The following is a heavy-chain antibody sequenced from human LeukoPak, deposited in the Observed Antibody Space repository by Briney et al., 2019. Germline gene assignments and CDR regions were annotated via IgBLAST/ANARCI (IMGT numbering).Heavy chain of an antibody. J-gene: IGHJ4*02. CDR2: ITGNGGST. D-gene: IGHD1-26*01. Sequence: GGSLRLSCAASGFTVSSYYMSWVRQAPGKGLEWVSSITGNGGSTYYADSVKGRFTISRDNSKNTLYLQMNSLRAEDTAVYHCARDSGSYLEPTDYWGQGTLVTVSS. CDR3: ARDSGSYLEPTDY. CDR1: GFTVSSYY. V-gene: IGHV3-23*01.